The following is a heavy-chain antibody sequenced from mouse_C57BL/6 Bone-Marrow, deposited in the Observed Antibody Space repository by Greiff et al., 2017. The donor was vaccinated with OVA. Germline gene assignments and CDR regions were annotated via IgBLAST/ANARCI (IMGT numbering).Heavy chain of an antibody. J-gene: IGHJ1*03. CDR3: TVYYGSSYWYFDV. V-gene: IGHV14-1*01. CDR1: GFNIKDYY. Sequence: EVQVVESGAELVRPGASVKLSCTASGFNIKDYYMHWVKQRPEQGLEWIGRIDPEDGDTEYAPHFQGQATMTADTTSNTAFLQLSSLTSEDTAVYYCTVYYGSSYWYFDVWGTGTTVTVSS. CDR2: IDPEDGDT. D-gene: IGHD1-1*01.